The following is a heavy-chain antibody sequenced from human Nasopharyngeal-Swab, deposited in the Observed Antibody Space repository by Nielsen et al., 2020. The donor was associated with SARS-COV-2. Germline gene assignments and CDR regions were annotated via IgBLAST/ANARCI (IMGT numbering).Heavy chain of an antibody. V-gene: IGHV3-23*01. J-gene: IGHJ5*01. D-gene: IGHD3-10*01. CDR1: GFRFDSFA. CDR3: AKAVYGSGRASPLDS. CDR2: FSGSGSRNI. Sequence: GGSLRLSCAASGFRFDSFAMAWVRQAPGKGLEWLSAFSGSGSRNIFHADSVKGRFTISRDDSRSTLYLQLNGLRTEDTAIYYCAKAVYGSGRASPLDSWGQGTLVTVSS.